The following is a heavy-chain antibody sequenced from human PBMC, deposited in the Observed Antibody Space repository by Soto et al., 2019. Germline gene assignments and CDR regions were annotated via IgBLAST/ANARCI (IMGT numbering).Heavy chain of an antibody. CDR1: GVSITSGAYY. V-gene: IGHV4-31*03. J-gene: IGHJ3*01. CDR3: ARARLRAVYAFDF. CDR2: IYYNGNT. D-gene: IGHD4-17*01. Sequence: PSETLSLTCTLSGVSITSGAYYWTWVRQHPGKGLEWIGNIYYNGNTYFSPSLKSRLTISIDTSKNQFSLKLSSVTAADTAMYYCARARLRAVYAFDFWGQGTMVTVSS.